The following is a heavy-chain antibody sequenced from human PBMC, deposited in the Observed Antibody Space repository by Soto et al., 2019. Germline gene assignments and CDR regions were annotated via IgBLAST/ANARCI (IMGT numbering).Heavy chain of an antibody. CDR2: IYYSGST. V-gene: IGHV4-30-4*01. D-gene: IGHD6-13*01. J-gene: IGHJ6*02. Sequence: PSETLSLTCTVSGGSISSGDYYWSWIRQPPGKGLEWIGYIYYSGSTYYNPSLKSRVTISVDTSKNQFSLKLSSVTAADTAVYYCARSSAAGTFLYHYYYYGMDVWGQGTTVTVSS. CDR1: GGSISSGDYY. CDR3: ARSSAAGTFLYHYYYYGMDV.